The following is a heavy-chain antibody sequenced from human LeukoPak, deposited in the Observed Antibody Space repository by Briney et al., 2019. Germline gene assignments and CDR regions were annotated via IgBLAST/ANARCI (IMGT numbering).Heavy chain of an antibody. V-gene: IGHV4-4*07. Sequence: SETLSLTCTVSVGSISIYYWSGIRQPAGKGLEGIGRIYTSWSTNYNPSLKSRVLISVDKSKNQFSLKMSSVTDADTAVYYCARDLGYCSSTSCSQPGGFAYWGQGTLVTVSS. CDR3: ARDLGYCSSTSCSQPGGFAY. J-gene: IGHJ4*02. CDR2: IYTSWST. D-gene: IGHD2-2*01. CDR1: VGSISIYY.